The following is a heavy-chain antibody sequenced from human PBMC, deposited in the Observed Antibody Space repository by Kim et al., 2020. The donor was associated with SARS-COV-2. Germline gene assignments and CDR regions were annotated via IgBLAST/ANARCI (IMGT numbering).Heavy chain of an antibody. J-gene: IGHJ4*02. V-gene: IGHV3-23*01. Sequence: AGSLRLSCAASGFTFSYYPMTWVRQAPGKGLEWVATITDIGDNTYYADSVKGRFTISRDNSKNTLFLQMDRLIADDTAVNYCVKGYTDYVRPFFDYWGQGTLVTLSS. CDR2: ITDIGDNT. CDR3: VKGYTDYVRPFFDY. D-gene: IGHD5-12*01. CDR1: GFTFSYYP.